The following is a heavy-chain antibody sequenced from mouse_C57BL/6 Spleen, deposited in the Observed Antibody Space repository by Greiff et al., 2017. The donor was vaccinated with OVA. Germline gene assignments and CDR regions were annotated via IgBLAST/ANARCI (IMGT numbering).Heavy chain of an antibody. D-gene: IGHD2-3*01. CDR2: IHPNSGST. J-gene: IGHJ2*01. CDR3: AREGYDGYYDY. Sequence: QVQLQQPGAELVKPGASVKLSCKASGYTFTSYWMHWVKQRPGQGLEWIGMIHPNSGSTNYNEKFKSKATLTADKSSSTAYMQLNSLTSEDSAVYFCAREGYDGYYDYWGQGTTLTVSS. CDR1: GYTFTSYW. V-gene: IGHV1-64*01.